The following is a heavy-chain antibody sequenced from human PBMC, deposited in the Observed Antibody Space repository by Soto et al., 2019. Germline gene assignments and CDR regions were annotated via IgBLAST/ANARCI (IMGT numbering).Heavy chain of an antibody. CDR1: GFTFSSYA. Sequence: GGSLRLSCAASGFTFSSYAMSWVRQAPGKGLEWVSAISGSGGSTYYADSVKVRFTISRDNSKNTLYLQMNSLRAEDTAVYYCASQPPYYYGSGSYPTDRYYYGMDVWGQGTTVTVSS. CDR2: ISGSGGST. D-gene: IGHD3-10*01. CDR3: ASQPPYYYGSGSYPTDRYYYGMDV. J-gene: IGHJ6*02. V-gene: IGHV3-23*01.